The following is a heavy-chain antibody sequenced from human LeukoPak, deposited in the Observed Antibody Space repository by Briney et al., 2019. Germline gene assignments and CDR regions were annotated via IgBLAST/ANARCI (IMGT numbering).Heavy chain of an antibody. D-gene: IGHD2-15*01. CDR2: ISAYNGNT. J-gene: IGHJ6*02. V-gene: IGHV1-18*01. CDR1: GYTFTSYG. Sequence: ASVKVSCKASGYTFTSYGISWVRQAPGRGLEGMGWISAYNGNTNYAQKLQGRVTMTTDTSTSTAYMELRSLRSDDTAVYYCARDEPPEGPLVETPAGMDVRGQGTTVTAS. CDR3: ARDEPPEGPLVETPAGMDV.